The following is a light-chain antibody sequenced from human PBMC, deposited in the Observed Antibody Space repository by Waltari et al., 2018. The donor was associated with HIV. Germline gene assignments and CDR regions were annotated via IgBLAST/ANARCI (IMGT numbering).Light chain of an antibody. CDR1: SPNIGAGYD. CDR2: GNT. Sequence: QSVLTQPPSVSGAPGQRVTISCTGSSPNIGAGYDVHWYTQLPGTAPKLLIYGNTNRPSGVSDRFSGSKSGTSASLAITGLQAEDEADYYCQSYDSRQSGFWVFGGGTTLTVL. CDR3: QSYDSRQSGFWV. V-gene: IGLV1-40*01. J-gene: IGLJ3*02.